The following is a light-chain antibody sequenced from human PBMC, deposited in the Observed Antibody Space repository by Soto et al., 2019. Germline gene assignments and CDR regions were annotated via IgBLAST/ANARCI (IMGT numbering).Light chain of an antibody. CDR1: SSNIGNNA. V-gene: IGLV1-36*01. Sequence: QSVLTQPPSVSGAPRQRVTISCSGSSSNIGNNAVNWYQQFPGRAPKLLIYYDDLLPSGVSDRFSGSKSGTSASLAISGLQSEDEADYYCATWDDSLNGQVFGGGTQLTVL. CDR3: ATWDDSLNGQV. J-gene: IGLJ2*01. CDR2: YDD.